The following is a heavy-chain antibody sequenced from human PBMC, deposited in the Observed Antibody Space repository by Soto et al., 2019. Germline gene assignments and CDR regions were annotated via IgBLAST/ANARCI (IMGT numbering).Heavy chain of an antibody. V-gene: IGHV4-59*01. J-gene: IGHJ4*02. Sequence: PSETLSLTCTVSGGSISSYYWSWIRQPPGKGLEWIGYIYYSGSTNYNPSLKSRVTISVDTSKNQLSLKLSSVTTADTAVYYCARVRRGYYDSSGYRLYYFDYWGQGTLVTVS. D-gene: IGHD3-22*01. CDR2: IYYSGST. CDR1: GGSISSYY. CDR3: ARVRRGYYDSSGYRLYYFDY.